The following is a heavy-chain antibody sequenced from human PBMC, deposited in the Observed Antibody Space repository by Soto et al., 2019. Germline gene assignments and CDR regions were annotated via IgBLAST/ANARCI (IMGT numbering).Heavy chain of an antibody. CDR1: GFTFTSHW. CDR2: VNSDGSGT. Sequence: GGSLRLSCAASGFTFTSHWMHWVRQAPGKGLVWVSRVNSDGSGTIYADSVKGRFTISRDNARNTLYLQMNTLRAEDTAVYYCARGGYCSGGSCYGGHYYGMDVWGQGTTVTVSS. CDR3: ARGGYCSGGSCYGGHYYGMDV. J-gene: IGHJ6*02. D-gene: IGHD2-15*01. V-gene: IGHV3-74*01.